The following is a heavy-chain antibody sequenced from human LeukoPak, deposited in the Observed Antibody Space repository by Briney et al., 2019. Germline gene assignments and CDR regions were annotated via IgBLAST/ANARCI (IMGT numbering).Heavy chain of an antibody. J-gene: IGHJ5*02. CDR3: ASQRKYCSGASCYHNWFEP. Sequence: SETLSLTCSVSGGSINGYYWSWIRQPAGKGLEWIGRIYTSGSTDYNPSLKSRVTMSVDTSKNQFSLKLSSVTAADTAVYYCASQRKYCSGASCYHNWFEPWCQGTLVTVSS. CDR2: IYTSGST. D-gene: IGHD2-15*01. V-gene: IGHV4-4*07. CDR1: GGSINGYY.